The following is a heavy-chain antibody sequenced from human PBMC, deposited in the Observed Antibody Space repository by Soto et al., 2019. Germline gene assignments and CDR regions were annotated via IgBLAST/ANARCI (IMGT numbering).Heavy chain of an antibody. CDR1: GFTFSSYR. Sequence: GGSLSLSCAASGFTFSSYRMNWVGQAPGNGLEWVSSISSSSSYIYYADSVKGRFTISRDNAKNSLYLQMNSLRAEDTAVYYCAREWAGYCSGGSCYLRGMDVWGQGTTVTVSS. J-gene: IGHJ6*02. CDR3: AREWAGYCSGGSCYLRGMDV. D-gene: IGHD2-15*01. CDR2: ISSSSSYI. V-gene: IGHV3-21*01.